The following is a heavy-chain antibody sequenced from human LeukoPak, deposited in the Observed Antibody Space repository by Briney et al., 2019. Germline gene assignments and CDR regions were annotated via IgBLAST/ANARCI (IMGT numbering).Heavy chain of an antibody. D-gene: IGHD3-10*02. CDR3: AELGITMIGGV. CDR1: EFTYSSYE. Sequence: GGSLRLSCAASEFTYSSYEMNWVRQAPGKGLEWVSYISSSGSTIYYADSVKGRFTISRDNAKNSLYLQMNSLRAEDTAVYYCAELGITMIGGVWGKGTTVTISS. CDR2: ISSSGSTI. J-gene: IGHJ6*04. V-gene: IGHV3-48*03.